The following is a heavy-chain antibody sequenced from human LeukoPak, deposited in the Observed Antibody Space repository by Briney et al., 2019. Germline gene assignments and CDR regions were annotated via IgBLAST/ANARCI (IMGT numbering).Heavy chain of an antibody. CDR3: AHCVTSMTTRDFFDA. CDR1: GFSLSTSGVG. J-gene: IGHJ5*02. D-gene: IGHD4-17*01. Sequence: SGPTLVNSTQTLTLTCTFSGFSLSTSGVGVGWIRQPPGKALEWLAVIYGDDAKGYTPSLKSRVTITKDTSKNQVVLTMTNMDPVDTGTYYCAHCVTSMTTRDFFDAWGQGTLVTVSS. CDR2: IYGDDAK. V-gene: IGHV2-5*02.